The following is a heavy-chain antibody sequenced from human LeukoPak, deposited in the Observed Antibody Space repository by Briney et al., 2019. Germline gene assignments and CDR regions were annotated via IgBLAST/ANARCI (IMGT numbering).Heavy chain of an antibody. J-gene: IGHJ2*01. V-gene: IGHV3-23*01. CDR2: ISGSGGST. CDR1: GFTFSSSS. D-gene: IGHD2-21*01. CDR3: AKATVIGFDL. Sequence: GGSLRLSCAASGFTFSSSSMRWDRQAPGKGLEWVSAISGSGGSTYYADSVKGRFTISRDNSKNTLYLQMNSLRAEDTAVYYCAKATVIGFDLWGRGTLVTVSS.